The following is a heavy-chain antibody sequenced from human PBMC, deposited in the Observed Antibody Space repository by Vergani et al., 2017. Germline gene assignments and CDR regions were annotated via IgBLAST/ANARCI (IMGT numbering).Heavy chain of an antibody. CDR2: IIPILGIA. CDR3: AGGGTPHSKITMIPRQFGMDV. Sequence: QVQLVQSGAEVKKPGSSVKVSCKASGGTFSSYTISWVRQAPGQGLEWMGRIIPILGIAHYAQKVQGRVTIAADKSTSTAYIELSSLRSEDTAVYYCAGGGTPHSKITMIPRQFGMDVWGQGTTVTVSS. D-gene: IGHD3-22*01. J-gene: IGHJ6*02. V-gene: IGHV1-69*02. CDR1: GGTFSSYT.